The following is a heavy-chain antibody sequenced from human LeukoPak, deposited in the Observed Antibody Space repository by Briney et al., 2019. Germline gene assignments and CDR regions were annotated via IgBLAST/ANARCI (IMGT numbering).Heavy chain of an antibody. CDR3: ARTYYDFWSGYYGTPFDY. Sequence: PGRSLRLSCAASGSTFSSYGMHWVRQAPGKGLEWVAVIWYDGSNKYYADSVKGRFTISRDNSKNTLYLQMNSLRAEDTAVYYCARTYYDFWSGYYGTPFDYWGQGTLVTVSS. J-gene: IGHJ4*02. V-gene: IGHV3-33*01. D-gene: IGHD3-3*01. CDR1: GSTFSSYG. CDR2: IWYDGSNK.